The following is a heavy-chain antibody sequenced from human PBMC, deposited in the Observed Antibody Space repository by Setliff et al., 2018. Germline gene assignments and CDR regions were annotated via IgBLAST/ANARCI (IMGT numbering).Heavy chain of an antibody. CDR2: LSVYNGDT. J-gene: IGHJ4*02. Sequence: SVQVSCKASGYTFRNYAFAWVRQDPGQGLEWVGWLSVYNGDTNYAQKFQGRVTLTTDTSTSTAYMELRSLTSDDSAFYYCARAPSVELVTIRTNSWFTYWGRGTLVTVSS. CDR3: ARAPSVELVTIRTNSWFTY. V-gene: IGHV1-18*01. CDR1: GYTFRNYA. D-gene: IGHD5-18*01.